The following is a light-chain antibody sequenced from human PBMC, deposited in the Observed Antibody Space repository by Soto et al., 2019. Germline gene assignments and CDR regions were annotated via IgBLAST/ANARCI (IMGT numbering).Light chain of an antibody. V-gene: IGKV3-20*01. J-gene: IGKJ1*01. CDR1: QSVGSSY. CDR3: QHYGSSLWT. CDR2: GAS. Sequence: EIVLTQSPGTLSLSPGERVTLSCRARQSVGSSYLAWYQQRPGQPPRLLMYGASSRATGIPDRFSGSGSGTDFTLTISRLEPEDFAVYYCQHYGSSLWTFGQGTKVDIK.